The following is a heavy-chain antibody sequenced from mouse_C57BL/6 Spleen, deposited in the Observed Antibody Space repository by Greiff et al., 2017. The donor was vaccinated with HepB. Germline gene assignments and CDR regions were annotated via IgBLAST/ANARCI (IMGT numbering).Heavy chain of an antibody. Sequence: QVQLKQPGAELVKPGASVKLSCKASGYTFTSYWMHWVKQRPGQGLEWIGMIHPNSGSTNYNEKFKSKATLTVDKSSSTAYMQLSSLTSEDSAVYYCARDGAVMDYYAMDYWGQGTSVTVSS. V-gene: IGHV1-64*01. J-gene: IGHJ4*01. D-gene: IGHD1-1*01. CDR2: IHPNSGST. CDR1: GYTFTSYW. CDR3: ARDGAVMDYYAMDY.